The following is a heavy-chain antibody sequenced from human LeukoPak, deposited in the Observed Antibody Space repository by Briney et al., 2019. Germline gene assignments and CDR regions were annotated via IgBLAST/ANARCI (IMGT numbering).Heavy chain of an antibody. Sequence: PSETLSLTCTVSGGSISSHYWSWIRQPPGKGLEWIGYIYYSGSTNYNPSLKSRVTISVDTSKNQFSLKLSSATDADTAVYYCARDVWGGATDGWGQGTLVTVSS. J-gene: IGHJ4*02. CDR3: ARDVWGGATDG. CDR2: IYYSGST. D-gene: IGHD1-26*01. V-gene: IGHV4-59*11. CDR1: GGSISSHY.